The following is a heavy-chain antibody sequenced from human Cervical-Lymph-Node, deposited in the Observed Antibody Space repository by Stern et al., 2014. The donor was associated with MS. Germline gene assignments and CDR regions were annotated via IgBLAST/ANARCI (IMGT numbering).Heavy chain of an antibody. CDR2: ISYDGGTK. J-gene: IGHJ4*02. V-gene: IGHV3-30*04. CDR1: GFTFSSYA. D-gene: IGHD1-26*01. CDR3: ARGRAIVGLDY. Sequence: VQLLESGGGVVKPGRSLRLSCAASGFTFSSYAIYWVRQAPGKGLEWVTVISYDGGTKYYADSVKGRFTVSRNNSKGTFDLQISSLRPEGTAVYYCARGRAIVGLDYWGQGTLVTVSS.